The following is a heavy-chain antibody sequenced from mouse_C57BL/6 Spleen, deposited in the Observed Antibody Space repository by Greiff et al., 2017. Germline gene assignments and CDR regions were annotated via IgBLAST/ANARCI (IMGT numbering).Heavy chain of an antibody. CDR2: IDPANGNT. CDR1: GFNIKNTY. V-gene: IGHV14-3*01. J-gene: IGHJ2*01. D-gene: IGHD1-1*01. Sequence: VQLQQSVAELVRPGASVKLSCTASGFNIKNTYMHWVKQRPEQGLEWIGRIDPANGNTIYAPKFQGKATITADTSSNTAYLQLSSLTSEDTAIYYCAVNYYGSSYLLFDYWGQGTTLTVSS. CDR3: AVNYYGSSYLLFDY.